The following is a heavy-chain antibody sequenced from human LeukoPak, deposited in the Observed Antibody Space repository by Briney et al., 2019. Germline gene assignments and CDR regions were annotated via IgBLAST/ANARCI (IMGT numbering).Heavy chain of an antibody. Sequence: GGSLRLSCAASGFTFSNYALSWVRQAPGKGLEWVSGISASGVNTYYADSARGRFTISTDNTKNTLYLQMNSLRAEDTAVYYCARAANDGYNTILDYWGQGTLVTVSS. J-gene: IGHJ4*02. V-gene: IGHV3-23*01. D-gene: IGHD5-24*01. CDR2: ISASGVNT. CDR1: GFTFSNYA. CDR3: ARAANDGYNTILDY.